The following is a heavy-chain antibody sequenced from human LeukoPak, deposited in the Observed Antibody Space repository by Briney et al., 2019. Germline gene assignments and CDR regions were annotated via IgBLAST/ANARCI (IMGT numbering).Heavy chain of an antibody. J-gene: IGHJ3*02. CDR3: ARQPAATAAFDI. Sequence: SDTLSLTCTVSGGSISNYYWSWIRQPPGKGLEWIGYIYYCGVDMNYNPSLKSRLTISVDPSKNQISLMLTSMTAADTAVYYCARQPAATAAFDIWAQGTMVTVSS. V-gene: IGHV4-59*08. CDR2: IYYCGVDM. CDR1: GGSISNYY. D-gene: IGHD5-18*01.